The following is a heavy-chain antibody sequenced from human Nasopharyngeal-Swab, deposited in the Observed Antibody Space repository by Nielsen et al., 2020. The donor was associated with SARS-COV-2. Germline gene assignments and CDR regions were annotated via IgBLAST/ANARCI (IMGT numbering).Heavy chain of an antibody. Sequence: SVQVSCKASGFTFTSSAVQWVRQARGQRLEWIGWIVVGSGNTNYAQKFQERVTITRDMSTSTAYMELSSLRSEDTAVYYCAAAASYDSSGYYSDYWGQGTLVTVSS. J-gene: IGHJ4*02. V-gene: IGHV1-58*01. CDR2: IVVGSGNT. CDR1: GFTFTSSA. D-gene: IGHD3-22*01. CDR3: AAAASYDSSGYYSDY.